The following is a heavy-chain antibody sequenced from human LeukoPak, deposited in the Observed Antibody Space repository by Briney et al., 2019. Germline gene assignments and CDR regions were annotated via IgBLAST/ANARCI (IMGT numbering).Heavy chain of an antibody. Sequence: GGSLRLSCAASGFTFSSYGMHWVRQAPGKGLEWVAVIWYDGSNKYYADSVKGRFTISRDNSKNTLYLQMNSLRAEDTAVYYCAKEPGLLWFGESSYMDVWGKGTTVTVSS. CDR2: IWYDGSNK. D-gene: IGHD3-10*01. CDR3: AKEPGLLWFGESSYMDV. CDR1: GFTFSSYG. V-gene: IGHV3-33*06. J-gene: IGHJ6*03.